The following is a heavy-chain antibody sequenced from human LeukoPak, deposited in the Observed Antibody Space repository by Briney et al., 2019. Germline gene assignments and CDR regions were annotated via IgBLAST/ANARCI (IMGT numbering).Heavy chain of an antibody. D-gene: IGHD3-10*01. CDR1: GFTFSSYS. Sequence: KPGGSLRLSCSASGFTFSSYSMNWVRQAPGKGLEWVSSISSSVYIYYADSVKGRFTISRDNAKDSLYLQMNSLRAEDTAVHYCASDILRGIIDYWGQGTLVTVSS. CDR3: ASDILRGIIDY. V-gene: IGHV3-21*01. CDR2: ISSSVYI. J-gene: IGHJ4*02.